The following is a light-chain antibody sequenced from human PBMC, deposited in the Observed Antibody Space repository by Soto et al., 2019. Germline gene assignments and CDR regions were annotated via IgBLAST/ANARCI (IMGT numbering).Light chain of an antibody. J-gene: IGKJ2*01. CDR1: RGIVRG. V-gene: IGKV3-15*01. Sequence: EIVMTQSPATLSLSPGERAALSCRASRGIVRGWAWYQQKPGQPPRLLIYGASTRATGVPARFTGSGSGSDFTLTISGLQSEDFAVYYCQQGHNWPLTFGQGTRLEI. CDR3: QQGHNWPLT. CDR2: GAS.